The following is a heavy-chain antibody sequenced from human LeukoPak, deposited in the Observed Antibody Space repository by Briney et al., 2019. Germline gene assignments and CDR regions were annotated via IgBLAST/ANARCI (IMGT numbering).Heavy chain of an antibody. Sequence: SETLSLTCTVSGGSISSSSYYWGWIRQPPGKGLEWIGSIYYSGSTYYNPSLKSRVTISVDTSKNQFSLKLSSVTAADTAVYYCARGERLGELLTPFDYWGQGTLVTVSS. CDR1: GGSISSSSYY. D-gene: IGHD3-16*01. CDR2: IYYSGST. V-gene: IGHV4-39*07. J-gene: IGHJ4*02. CDR3: ARGERLGELLTPFDY.